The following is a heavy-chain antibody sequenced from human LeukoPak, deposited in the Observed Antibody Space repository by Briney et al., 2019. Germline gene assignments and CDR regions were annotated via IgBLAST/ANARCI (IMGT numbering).Heavy chain of an antibody. J-gene: IGHJ6*02. CDR2: INPSGGST. D-gene: IGHD5-18*01. Sequence: GASVKVSCKASGYTFTSYYMNWVRQAPGQGLEWMGIINPSGGSTSYAQKFQGRVTITRDTSTSTVYMELSSLRSEDTAVYYCARESGYSYGYELDYYYGMDVWGQGTTVTVSS. CDR1: GYTFTSYY. CDR3: ARESGYSYGYELDYYYGMDV. V-gene: IGHV1-46*01.